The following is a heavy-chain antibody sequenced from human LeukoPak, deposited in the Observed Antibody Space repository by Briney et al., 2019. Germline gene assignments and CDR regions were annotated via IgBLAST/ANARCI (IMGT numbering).Heavy chain of an antibody. CDR1: GGSISSSSSY. D-gene: IGHD6-6*01. J-gene: IGHJ4*02. Sequence: SETLSLTCSVSGGSISSSSSYWGWIRRPPGKGLEWIATIHYSGSTNYNPSLKSRVTISVDTSKNRFSLKLSSVTAADTAVYYCARHTSGSSLDYWGQGTLVTVSS. CDR3: ARHTSGSSLDY. V-gene: IGHV4-39*01. CDR2: IHYSGST.